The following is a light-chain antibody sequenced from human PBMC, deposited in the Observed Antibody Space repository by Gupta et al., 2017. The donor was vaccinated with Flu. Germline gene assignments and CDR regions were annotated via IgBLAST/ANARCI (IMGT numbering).Light chain of an antibody. CDR2: GVS. Sequence: EIVLTQSPATLSLSPGERATLSCRASQSVSSYLAWFQQRPGQAPRLLIYGVSNRATGIPARFSGSGSGTEFTLTISSLEPEDFAVYYCQQRSNGHRVGFTFGHGTKVDIK. V-gene: IGKV3-11*01. J-gene: IGKJ3*01. CDR1: QSVSSY. CDR3: QQRSNGHRVGFT.